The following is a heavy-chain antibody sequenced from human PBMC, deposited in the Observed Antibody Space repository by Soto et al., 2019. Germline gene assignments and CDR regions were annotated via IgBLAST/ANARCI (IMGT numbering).Heavy chain of an antibody. CDR1: GFTVRRNY. Sequence: GGSLRLSCAASGFTVRRNYMSWVRQAPGKGLEWVSVIYSGGDTHYADSVKGRFTLSRDDSKSTAFLQMSSLKIEDTAVYYCSRDFGIVVIITQHWGQGTLVTVSS. CDR3: SRDFGIVVIITQH. V-gene: IGHV3-66*01. D-gene: IGHD3-22*01. CDR2: IYSGGDT. J-gene: IGHJ1*01.